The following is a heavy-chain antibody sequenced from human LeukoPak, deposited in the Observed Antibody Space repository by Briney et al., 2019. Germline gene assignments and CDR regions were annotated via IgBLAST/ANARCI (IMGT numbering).Heavy chain of an antibody. CDR1: GFTFTSSS. J-gene: IGHJ5*02. CDR2: IVVGSGDT. V-gene: IGHV1-58*02. D-gene: IGHD3-22*01. Sequence: GASVKVSCKASGFTFTSSSMQWVRQARGQRLEWIGWIVVGSGDTNYAQKFQERVTITRDMSTRTACMELSSLRSEDTAVYYCAAGLYHYYDSSGYYPWGQGTLVTVSS. CDR3: AAGLYHYYDSSGYYP.